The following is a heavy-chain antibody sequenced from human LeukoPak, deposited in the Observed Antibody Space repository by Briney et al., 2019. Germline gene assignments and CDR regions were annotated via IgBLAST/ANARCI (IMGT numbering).Heavy chain of an antibody. V-gene: IGHV3-30*04. J-gene: IGHJ4*02. CDR3: ASGSSGWHFDY. D-gene: IGHD6-19*01. CDR2: ISYDGSNK. CDR1: GFTFSSYA. Sequence: PGGSLRLSCAASGFTFSSYAMHWVRQAPGKGLEWVAVISYDGSNKYYADSVKGRFTISRDNSKNTLYLQMNSLRAEDTAVYYCASGSSGWHFDYWGQGTLVTVSS.